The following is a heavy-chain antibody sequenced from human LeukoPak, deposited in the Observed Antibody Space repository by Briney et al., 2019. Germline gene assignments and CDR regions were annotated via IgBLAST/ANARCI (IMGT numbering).Heavy chain of an antibody. D-gene: IGHD3-10*01. J-gene: IGHJ4*02. CDR2: INNDGSST. CDR1: GFTFSSYW. CDR3: ARGYYGSSFGY. V-gene: IGHV3-74*01. Sequence: GESLGLSCAASGFTFSSYWMHWVRQAPGKGLVWVSRINNDGSSTSYADSVKGRFTISRDSAKNTLDLQMNSLRAEDTALYYCARGYYGSSFGYWGQGTLVTVSS.